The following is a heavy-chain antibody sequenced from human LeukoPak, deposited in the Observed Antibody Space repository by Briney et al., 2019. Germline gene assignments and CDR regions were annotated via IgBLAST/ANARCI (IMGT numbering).Heavy chain of an antibody. CDR2: IDPSGGST. CDR3: ARVWDYGGNSFYYYYGMDV. D-gene: IGHD4-23*01. J-gene: IGHJ6*02. CDR1: GYTFTSYY. V-gene: IGHV1-46*01. Sequence: ASVKVSCKASGYTFTSYYMYWVRQAPGQGLEWMGIIDPSGGSTSYAQKFQGRVTMTRDTSTSTVYMELSSLRSEDTAVYYCARVWDYGGNSFYYYYGMDVWGQGTTVTVSS.